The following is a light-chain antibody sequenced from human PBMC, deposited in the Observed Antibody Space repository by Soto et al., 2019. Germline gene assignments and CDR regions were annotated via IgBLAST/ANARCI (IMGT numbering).Light chain of an antibody. CDR2: GAS. V-gene: IGKV1-17*01. CDR3: LQYNTYPWT. CDR1: QDIRND. Sequence: DIQMTQSPSSLSASVGDRVTITCRASQDIRNDLGWYQLKPGKAPKRLIYGASSLQTGAPSRFSGGRSGTEFTLTISSLQPEDFATYYCLQYNTYPWTFGQGSKVEIK. J-gene: IGKJ1*01.